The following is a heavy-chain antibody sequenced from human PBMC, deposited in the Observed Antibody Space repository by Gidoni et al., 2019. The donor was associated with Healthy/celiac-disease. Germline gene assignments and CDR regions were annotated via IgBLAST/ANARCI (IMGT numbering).Heavy chain of an antibody. CDR3: ARDTPDYDYVWGSYRSYNDY. V-gene: IGHV3-48*02. D-gene: IGHD3-16*02. CDR1: GFTFSSDS. Sequence: EVQLVESGGGLVQPRGSLRLSRAASGFTFSSDSMNWVRQAPGKGLEWVAYISSSSSTIYYADSVKGRYTISRDKAKNSLYLQMNSLRDEDTAVYYCARDTPDYDYVWGSYRSYNDYWGQGTLVTVSS. J-gene: IGHJ4*02. CDR2: ISSSSSTI.